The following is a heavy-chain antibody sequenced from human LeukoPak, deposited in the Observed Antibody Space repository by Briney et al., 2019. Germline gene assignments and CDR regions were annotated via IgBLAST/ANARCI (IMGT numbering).Heavy chain of an antibody. CDR1: GFTFSLYW. V-gene: IGHV3-7*03. CDR3: ARRSGYFAFDI. CDR2: INPDGSQK. D-gene: IGHD3-3*01. Sequence: GGSLRLSCAASGFTFSLYWMTWVRHSPGKGLEWVADINPDGSQKYSVDSVKGRFTISRDNAKNSLFLQMNSLRAEDTAVYYCARRSGYFAFDIWGQGTMVTVSS. J-gene: IGHJ3*02.